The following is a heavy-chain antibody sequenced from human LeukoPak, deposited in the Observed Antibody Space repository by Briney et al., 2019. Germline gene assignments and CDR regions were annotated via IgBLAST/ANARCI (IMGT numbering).Heavy chain of an antibody. CDR3: ATPIDYYDSSGYYN. CDR1: GGSISSNYY. J-gene: IGHJ4*02. Sequence: PETLSLTCTVSGGSISSNYYWGWIRQAPGKGLEWIGSLYYSGSTYYNPSLNSRATISVGTSKNRFSLNLTSVTAADTAIYYCATPIDYYDSSGYYNWGQGTLVTVSS. CDR2: LYYSGST. V-gene: IGHV4-39*01. D-gene: IGHD3-22*01.